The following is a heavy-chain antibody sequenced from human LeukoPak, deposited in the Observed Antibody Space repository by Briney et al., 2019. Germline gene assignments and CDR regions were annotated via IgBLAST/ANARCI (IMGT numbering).Heavy chain of an antibody. D-gene: IGHD3-10*01. CDR2: IFNGGST. CDR1: GFTVSSKY. V-gene: IGHV3-66*01. Sequence: QPGGSLRLSCAASGFTVSSKYMSWVRQAPGKGLEWVSVIFNGGSTYYADSVKGRFTISTDNSKNMLYLQMNSLRAEDTAVYYCARGLFASESYYNFFDYWAQGTLVTVSS. J-gene: IGHJ4*02. CDR3: ARGLFASESYYNFFDY.